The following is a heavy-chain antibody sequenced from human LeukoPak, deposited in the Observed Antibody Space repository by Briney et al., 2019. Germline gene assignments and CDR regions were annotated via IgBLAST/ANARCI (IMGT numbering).Heavy chain of an antibody. CDR2: INPNSGGT. V-gene: IGHV1-2*06. J-gene: IGHJ4*02. CDR3: ARGDLTSIAARISFDY. D-gene: IGHD6-6*01. CDR1: GYTFTGYY. Sequence: ASVKVSCKASGYTFTGYYMHWVRQAPGQGLEWMGRINPNSGGTNYAQKFQGRVTMTRDTSISTAYMELSRLRSDDTAVYYCARGDLTSIAARISFDYWGQETLVTVSS.